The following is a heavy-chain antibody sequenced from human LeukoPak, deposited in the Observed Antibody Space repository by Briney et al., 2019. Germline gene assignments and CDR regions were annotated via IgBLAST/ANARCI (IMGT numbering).Heavy chain of an antibody. V-gene: IGHV3-23*01. CDR2: ISGSGGST. CDR1: GFTFSSCG. CDR3: AKGILGITISTDY. J-gene: IGHJ4*02. Sequence: GGSLRLSCAASGFTFSSCGMSWVRQAPGKGLEWVSAISGSGGSTYYADSVKGRFTISRDNSKNTLYLQMNSLRAEDTAVYYCAKGILGITISTDYWGQGTLVTVSS. D-gene: IGHD3-9*01.